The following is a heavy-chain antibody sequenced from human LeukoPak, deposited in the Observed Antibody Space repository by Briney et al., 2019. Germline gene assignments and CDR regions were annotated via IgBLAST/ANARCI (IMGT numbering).Heavy chain of an antibody. J-gene: IGHJ4*02. CDR3: ARETYCTNTSCPIGDHFDY. CDR2: IIPIFGTA. D-gene: IGHD2-2*01. Sequence: GASVKVSCKASGGTFSSYAISWVRQAPGQGLEWMGGIIPIFGTANYAQKSQGRVTITADESTSTAYMELSSLRSEDTAVYYCARETYCTNTSCPIGDHFDYWGQGTLVTVSS. V-gene: IGHV1-69*13. CDR1: GGTFSSYA.